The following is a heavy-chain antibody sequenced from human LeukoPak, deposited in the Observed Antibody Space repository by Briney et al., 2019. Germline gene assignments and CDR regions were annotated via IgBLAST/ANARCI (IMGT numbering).Heavy chain of an antibody. V-gene: IGHV3-23*01. CDR2: ISGSGGST. CDR3: AKGTTVVMYYFDY. Sequence: VGSLRLSCAASGFTFSSYAMSWVRQAPGKGLEWVSAISGSGGSTYYADSVKGRFTISRDNSKNTLYLQMNSLRAEDTAVYYCAKGTTVVMYYFDYWGQGTLVTVSS. D-gene: IGHD4-23*01. CDR1: GFTFSSYA. J-gene: IGHJ4*02.